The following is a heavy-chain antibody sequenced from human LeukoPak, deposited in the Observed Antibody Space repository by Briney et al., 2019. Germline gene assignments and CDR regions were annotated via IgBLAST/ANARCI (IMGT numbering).Heavy chain of an antibody. CDR2: INPNSGGT. J-gene: IGHJ6*03. D-gene: IGHD3-3*01. V-gene: IGHV1-2*02. Sequence: ASVKVSCKASGYTFTGYYMHWVRQAPGQGLEWMGWINPNSGGTNYAQKFQGRVTMTRDTSISTAYMELSSLRSEDTAVYYCATGGRGYDFWSGYHRPRTYYYYYYMDVWGKGTTVTVSS. CDR3: ATGGRGYDFWSGYHRPRTYYYYYYMDV. CDR1: GYTFTGYY.